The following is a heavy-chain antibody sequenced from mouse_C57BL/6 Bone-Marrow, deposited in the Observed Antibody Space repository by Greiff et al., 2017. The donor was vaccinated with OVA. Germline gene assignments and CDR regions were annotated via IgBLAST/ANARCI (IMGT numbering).Heavy chain of an antibody. Sequence: EVKLVESGGGLVQPGGSLKLSCAASGFTFSDYYMYWVRQTPEKRLEWVAYISNGGGSTYYPDTVKGRFTISRDNAKNTLYLQMSRLKSEDTAMYYCARHLAYAVIGRGYFDVWGTGTTVTVSS. D-gene: IGHD6-5*01. J-gene: IGHJ1*03. CDR3: ARHLAYAVIGRGYFDV. V-gene: IGHV5-12*01. CDR1: GFTFSDYY. CDR2: ISNGGGST.